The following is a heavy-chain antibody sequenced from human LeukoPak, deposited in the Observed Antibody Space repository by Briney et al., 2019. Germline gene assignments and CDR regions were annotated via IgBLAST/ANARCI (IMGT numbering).Heavy chain of an antibody. CDR1: GFTFSSYS. V-gene: IGHV3-21*01. CDR3: ARDMRGAGITMIVVGAFDI. D-gene: IGHD3-22*01. J-gene: IGHJ3*02. Sequence: GGSLRLSCAASGFTFSSYSMNWVRQAPGKGLEWVSSISSSSSYIYYADSVKGRFTISRDNAKNSLYLQMNSLRAEDTAVYYCARDMRGAGITMIVVGAFDIWGQGTMVTVSS. CDR2: ISSSSSYI.